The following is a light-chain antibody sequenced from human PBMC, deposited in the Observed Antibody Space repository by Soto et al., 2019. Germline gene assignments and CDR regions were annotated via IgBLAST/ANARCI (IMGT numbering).Light chain of an antibody. CDR3: ETWNSNTLV. CDR2: LEGSGSY. J-gene: IGLJ3*02. V-gene: IGLV4-60*02. Sequence: QLVLTQSSSASASLGSSVKLTCTLSSGHSSYIIAWHHQQPGKAPRYLMKLEGSGSYNKGSGVPDRFSGSSSGADRYLTISTLQFEDEADYYCETWNSNTLVFGGGTKLTVL. CDR1: SGHSSYI.